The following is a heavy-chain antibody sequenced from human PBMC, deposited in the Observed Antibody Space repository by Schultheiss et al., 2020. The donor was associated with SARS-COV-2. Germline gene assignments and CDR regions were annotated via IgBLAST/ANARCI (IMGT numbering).Heavy chain of an antibody. CDR2: ISWNSGSI. J-gene: IGHJ4*02. D-gene: IGHD1-1*01. CDR1: GFTFDDYA. CDR3: AKSQGTTEAFDY. Sequence: SLKISCAASGFTFDDYAMHWVRQAPGKGLEWVSGISWNSGSIGYADSVKGRFTISRDNAKNSLYLQMNSLRAEDTALYYCAKSQGTTEAFDYWGQGTLVTVSS. V-gene: IGHV3-9*01.